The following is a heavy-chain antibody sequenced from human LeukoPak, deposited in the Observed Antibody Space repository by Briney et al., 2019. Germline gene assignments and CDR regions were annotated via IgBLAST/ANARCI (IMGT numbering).Heavy chain of an antibody. CDR2: INHSGST. CDR3: ARQLSGWYLYWFDP. J-gene: IGHJ5*02. D-gene: IGHD6-19*01. V-gene: IGHV4-34*01. Sequence: SETLSLTCAVYGGSFSGYSWSWIRQPPGKGLEWIGEINHSGSTNYNPSLKSRVTISVDTSKKQFSLKLNSVTAADTAVYYCARQLSGWYLYWFDPWGQGTLVTVSS. CDR1: GGSFSGYS.